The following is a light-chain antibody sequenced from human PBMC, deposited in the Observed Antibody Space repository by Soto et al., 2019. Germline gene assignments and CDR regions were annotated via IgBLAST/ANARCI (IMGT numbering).Light chain of an antibody. V-gene: IGKV1-5*01. CDR1: QSINSW. CDR2: DAS. Sequence: DIQMTQSPSTLSASVGDRVTITCRASQSINSWLAWYQQKPGKAPKLLIYDASSLESGVPSRFSSSGSGTEFTLTISSLQPDDFATYYCQQYNSYSWTFGQGTKVDIK. CDR3: QQYNSYSWT. J-gene: IGKJ1*01.